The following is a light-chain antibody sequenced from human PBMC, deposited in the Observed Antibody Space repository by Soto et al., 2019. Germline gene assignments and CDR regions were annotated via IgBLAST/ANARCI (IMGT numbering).Light chain of an antibody. CDR1: QSVSSSY. Sequence: EIVLTQSPGTLSLSPGERATLSCRASQSVSSSYLAWYQQKPGQAPRLLIYGASSRATSIPDRFSGSGSGTDFTLTIRRLEPEDFAVYYCHQYCSSPLYTFGQGTKLEIK. CDR3: HQYCSSPLYT. CDR2: GAS. V-gene: IGKV3-20*01. J-gene: IGKJ2*01.